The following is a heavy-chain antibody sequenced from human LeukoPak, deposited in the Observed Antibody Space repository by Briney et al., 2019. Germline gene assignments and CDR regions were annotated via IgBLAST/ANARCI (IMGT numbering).Heavy chain of an antibody. CDR1: GDSINSGDYY. Sequence: SQTLSLTCTVSGDSINSGDYYWSWIRQPPGKGLDWIGYIYYSGSTYYNSSLKSRVTISIDMSKSQFSLKLSSVTAADTAVYYCARVHAGGSFYSDYWGQGTLVTVSS. CDR3: ARVHAGGSFYSDY. J-gene: IGHJ4*02. V-gene: IGHV4-30-4*01. D-gene: IGHD2-8*02. CDR2: IYYSGST.